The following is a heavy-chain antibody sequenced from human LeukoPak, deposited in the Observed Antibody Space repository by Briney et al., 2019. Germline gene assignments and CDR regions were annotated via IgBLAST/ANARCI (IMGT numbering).Heavy chain of an antibody. CDR1: GFSLLTSGVS. J-gene: IGHJ6*03. Sequence: SESGPALVEPTQTLTLTCTFSGFSLLTSGVSVTWIRQPPGRALEWLARIDWDDDNYYNTSLEARLTTSTDASKNQVILTVTDMDPVDSATYYCARMYFGDYKDMDVWGKGTTVTVSS. CDR3: ARMYFGDYKDMDV. D-gene: IGHD3-10*01. V-gene: IGHV2-70*11. CDR2: IDWDDDN.